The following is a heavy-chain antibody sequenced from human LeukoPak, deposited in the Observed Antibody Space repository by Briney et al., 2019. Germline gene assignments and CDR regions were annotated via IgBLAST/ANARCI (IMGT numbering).Heavy chain of an antibody. V-gene: IGHV3-48*03. D-gene: IGHD1-26*01. CDR1: GFSFSDYE. CDR3: AGGPQYSGSYGD. Sequence: PGGSLGLSCVVSGFSFSDYEMAWVRQAPGMGLEWISYISNSGDIRRYADAVKGRFAISRDNAKNSVSLQMNSLRADDTGLYFCAGGPQYSGSYGDWGQGTLVTVSS. CDR2: ISNSGDIR. J-gene: IGHJ4*02.